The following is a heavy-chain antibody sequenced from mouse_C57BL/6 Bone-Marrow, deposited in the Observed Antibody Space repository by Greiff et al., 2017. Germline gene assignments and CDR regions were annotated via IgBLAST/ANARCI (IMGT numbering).Heavy chain of an antibody. CDR3: ARGGPITTVVATGNYFDY. Sequence: QVQLQQSGAELARPGASVKLSCKASGYTFPSYGISWVKQRTGQGLEWIGEIYPRSGNTYYNEKFKGKATLTADKSSSKAYIELRSLTSEDSAVYFCARGGPITTVVATGNYFDYWGQGTTRTFSS. J-gene: IGHJ2*01. CDR1: GYTFPSYG. D-gene: IGHD1-1*01. V-gene: IGHV1-81*01. CDR2: IYPRSGNT.